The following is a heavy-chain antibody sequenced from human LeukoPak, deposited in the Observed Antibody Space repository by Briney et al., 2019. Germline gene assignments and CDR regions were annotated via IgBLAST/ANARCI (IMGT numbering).Heavy chain of an antibody. Sequence: ASVKVSCXASGYTFTGYYMHWVRRAPGQGLEWMGWIYPNSGGTNYAQNFQGRVTMTRDTSISTAYMELSRLRSDDTAVYYCARGGNTIFGVVDYWGQGTLVTVSS. V-gene: IGHV1-2*02. CDR3: ARGGNTIFGVVDY. D-gene: IGHD3-3*01. CDR2: IYPNSGGT. J-gene: IGHJ4*02. CDR1: GYTFTGYY.